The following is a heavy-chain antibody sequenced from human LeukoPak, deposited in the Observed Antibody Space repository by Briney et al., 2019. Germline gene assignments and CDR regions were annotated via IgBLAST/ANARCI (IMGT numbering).Heavy chain of an antibody. J-gene: IGHJ5*02. CDR3: ARALGYCSGGSCTRGYNWFDP. CDR1: GGSISSSDYY. Sequence: KPSETLSLTCTVSGGSISSSDYYWGWLRQPPGKGLEWIGSIYYGGSTYYNPSLKSRVTISVDTSMNQFSLKLSFVTTADTAVYYCARALGYCSGGSCTRGYNWFDPWGQGTLVTDPS. V-gene: IGHV4-39*01. D-gene: IGHD2-15*01. CDR2: IYYGGST.